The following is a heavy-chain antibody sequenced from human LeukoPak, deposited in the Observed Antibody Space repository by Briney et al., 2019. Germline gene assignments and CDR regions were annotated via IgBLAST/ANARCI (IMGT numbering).Heavy chain of an antibody. Sequence: PGGSLRLSCAASGFSFSSYAMSWVRQAPGKGLEWVSYISRSSSTIYHADSVKGRFTISRDNAKNSLYLQMNSLRAEDTAVYYCARGELPYYWGQGTLVTVSS. CDR2: ISRSSSTI. D-gene: IGHD1-26*01. CDR3: ARGELPYY. CDR1: GFSFSSYA. V-gene: IGHV3-48*01. J-gene: IGHJ4*02.